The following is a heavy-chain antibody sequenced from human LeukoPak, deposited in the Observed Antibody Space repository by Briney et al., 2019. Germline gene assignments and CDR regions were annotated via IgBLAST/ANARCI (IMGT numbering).Heavy chain of an antibody. CDR1: GDSISSGGYS. Sequence: RPSETLSLTCTVSGDSISSGGYSWSWIRHPPGKGLEWIGYISHIGYISQSGNIYQNPSLKSRVTISLDTSRNQFSLKLSSVTAADTAVYYCARSPLAFYDSSGYPRVWFDPWGQGTLVTVSS. D-gene: IGHD3-22*01. CDR2: ISQSGNI. J-gene: IGHJ5*02. V-gene: IGHV4-30-2*01. CDR3: ARSPLAFYDSSGYPRVWFDP.